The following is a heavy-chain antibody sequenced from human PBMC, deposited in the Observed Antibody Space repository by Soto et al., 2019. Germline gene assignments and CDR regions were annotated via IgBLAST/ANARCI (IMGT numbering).Heavy chain of an antibody. V-gene: IGHV4-31*03. Sequence: SETLSLTCTVSGGSISSGGYYWSWIRQHPGKGLEWIGYIYYSGTTYYNPSLKSRVTISVDTSKNQFSLKLSSVSAADTALYYRARCSLVVVPAPGFDPWGRGTLVTVSS. CDR2: IYYSGTT. J-gene: IGHJ5*02. D-gene: IGHD2-2*01. CDR3: ARCSLVVVPAPGFDP. CDR1: GGSISSGGYY.